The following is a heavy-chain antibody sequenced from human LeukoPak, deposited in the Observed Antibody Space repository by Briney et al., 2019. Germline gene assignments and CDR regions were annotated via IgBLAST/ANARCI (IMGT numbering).Heavy chain of an antibody. CDR1: GFIFSSYT. CDR2: INSGSTNP. CDR3: GRGFLAAWDY. V-gene: IGHV3-21*01. Sequence: GGSLRLSCEASGFIFSSYTMNWIRQAPGKGLEWVASINSGSTNPYYADPVKGRFTISRDYAKKSMYLQIDSLGIEDTFVYYWGRGFLAAWDYWGQGTLVTVSS. J-gene: IGHJ4*02. D-gene: IGHD6-13*01.